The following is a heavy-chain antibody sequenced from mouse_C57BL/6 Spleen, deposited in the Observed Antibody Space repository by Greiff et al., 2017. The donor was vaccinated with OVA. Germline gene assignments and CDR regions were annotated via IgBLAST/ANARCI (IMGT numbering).Heavy chain of an antibody. CDR3: ARSSYGNSYYYAMDY. V-gene: IGHV1-18*01. D-gene: IGHD2-1*01. Sequence: VQLQQSGPELVKPGASVKIPCKASGYTFTDYNMDWVKQSHGKSLEWIGDINPNNGGTIYNQKFKGKATLTVDKSSSTAYMELRSLTSEDTAVYYCARSSYGNSYYYAMDYWGQGTSVTVSS. CDR1: GYTFTDYN. CDR2: INPNNGGT. J-gene: IGHJ4*01.